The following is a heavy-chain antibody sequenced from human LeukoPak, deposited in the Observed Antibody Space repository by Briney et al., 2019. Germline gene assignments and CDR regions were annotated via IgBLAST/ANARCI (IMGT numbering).Heavy chain of an antibody. CDR2: VYYTGST. V-gene: IGHV4-59*08. D-gene: IGHD6-6*01. CDR3: ARHFAYSSSSYFDY. J-gene: IGHJ4*02. CDR1: GGSVSSYY. Sequence: SETLSLTCSVSGGSVSSYYWSWIRQPPGKGLEWIEYVYYTGSTNYNPSLKSRVTMFEDKSKNQFSLRLSSVTVADTAVYYCARHFAYSSSSYFDYWGQGSLVTVSS.